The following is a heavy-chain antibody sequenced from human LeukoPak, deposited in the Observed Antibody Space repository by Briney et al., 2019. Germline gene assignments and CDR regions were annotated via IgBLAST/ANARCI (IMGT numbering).Heavy chain of an antibody. D-gene: IGHD3-10*01. V-gene: IGHV6-1*01. J-gene: IGHJ4*02. Sequence: SQTLSLTCAISGDIVSSNSAAWIWIRQSPSRGLEWLGRTYYRSKWYTEYAVSVKSRITINPDTSKNQFSLQLSSVNPEDTAVYYCARLGSGSNYWGQGTLVTVSS. CDR2: TYYRSKWYT. CDR3: ARLGSGSNY. CDR1: GDIVSSNSAA.